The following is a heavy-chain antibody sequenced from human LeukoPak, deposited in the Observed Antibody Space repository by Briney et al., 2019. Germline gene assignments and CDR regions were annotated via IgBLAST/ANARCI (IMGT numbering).Heavy chain of an antibody. V-gene: IGHV4-61*02. Sequence: PSQTLSLTCTVSGGSISSGSYYWSWIRQPAGKGLEWIGRIYTRGSTNYNPSLKSRVTISVDTSKNQFSLKLSSVTAADTAVYYCAREVGVVLLNYFDYWGQGTLVTVSS. CDR3: AREVGVVLLNYFDY. CDR1: GGSISSGSYY. CDR2: IYTRGST. D-gene: IGHD3-3*01. J-gene: IGHJ4*02.